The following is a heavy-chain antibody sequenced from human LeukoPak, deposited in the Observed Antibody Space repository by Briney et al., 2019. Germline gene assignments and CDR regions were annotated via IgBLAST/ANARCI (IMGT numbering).Heavy chain of an antibody. D-gene: IGHD3-3*01. CDR1: GGSFSSYY. Sequence: PSEILSLTCAVYGGSFSSYYWSWIRRPPGKGLEWIGYIYYSGSTNYNPSLESRVTISVDTSKNQFSLKLSSVTAADTAVYYCARDRGSKGYDFWSGYYSHDAFDIWGQGTMVTVSS. J-gene: IGHJ3*02. CDR3: ARDRGSKGYDFWSGYYSHDAFDI. V-gene: IGHV4-59*01. CDR2: IYYSGST.